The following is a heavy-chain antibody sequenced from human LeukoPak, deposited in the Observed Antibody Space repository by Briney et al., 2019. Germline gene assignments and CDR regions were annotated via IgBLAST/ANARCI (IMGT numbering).Heavy chain of an antibody. CDR2: INPSGGST. V-gene: IGHV1-46*01. Sequence: ASVKVSCKASGYTFTSYYMHWVRQAPGQGLEWMGMINPSGGSTSYAQKFQGRVTMTRDMSTSTVYMELSSLRSEDTAVYYCAGEGDDYGDYDYWGQGTLVTVSS. J-gene: IGHJ4*02. CDR3: AGEGDDYGDYDY. D-gene: IGHD4-17*01. CDR1: GYTFTSYY.